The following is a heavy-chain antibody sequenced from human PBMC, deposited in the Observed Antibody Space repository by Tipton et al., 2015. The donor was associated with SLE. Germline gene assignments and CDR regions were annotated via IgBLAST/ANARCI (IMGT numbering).Heavy chain of an antibody. D-gene: IGHD3-10*01. J-gene: IGHJ3*02. CDR2: INHSGST. CDR1: GGSFSDYY. Sequence: TLSLTCAVYGGSFSDYYWSWIRQPPGKGLEWIGEINHSGSTNHNPSLKSRVTISVDTSKNQFSLRLSSMTAADTAVYYCARDYYGSGFDAFDIWGQGTMVTVSS. V-gene: IGHV4-34*01. CDR3: ARDYYGSGFDAFDI.